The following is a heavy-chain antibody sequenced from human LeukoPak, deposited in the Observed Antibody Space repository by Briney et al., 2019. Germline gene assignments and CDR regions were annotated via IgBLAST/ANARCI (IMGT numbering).Heavy chain of an antibody. CDR3: SRGRYGDYSRSGYYYGMDV. V-gene: IGHV3-30-3*01. CDR2: IAFDGSNA. Sequence: GGSLRLSCVASGFTFSSYAMHWVRQAPGKGLEWVAVIAFDGSNALYADSVKGRFTISRDISKSTLYLEMNSLKAEDSAVYYCSRGRYGDYSRSGYYYGMDVWGQGTTVTVSS. D-gene: IGHD4-17*01. CDR1: GFTFSSYA. J-gene: IGHJ6*02.